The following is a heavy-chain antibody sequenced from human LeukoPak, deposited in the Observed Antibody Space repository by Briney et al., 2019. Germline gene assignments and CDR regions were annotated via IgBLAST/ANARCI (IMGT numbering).Heavy chain of an antibody. Sequence: PGGSLRLSCAASGFTFSSYAMSWIRQPPGKGLEWIGEINHSGSTNYNPSLKSRVTISVDTSKNQFSLKLSSVTAADTAVYYCARLCIRDYSNPYYYGMDVWGQGTTVTVSS. CDR3: ARLCIRDYSNPYYYGMDV. CDR2: INHSGST. CDR1: GFTFSSYA. J-gene: IGHJ6*02. D-gene: IGHD4-4*01. V-gene: IGHV4-34*01.